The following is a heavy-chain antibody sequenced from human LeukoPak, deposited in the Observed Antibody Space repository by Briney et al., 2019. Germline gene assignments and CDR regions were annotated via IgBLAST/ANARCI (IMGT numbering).Heavy chain of an antibody. V-gene: IGHV3-20*04. D-gene: IGHD3-10*01. CDR2: INWNGGST. CDR1: GFTFDDYG. CDR3: ARAPGIDYYGSPFDY. J-gene: IGHJ4*02. Sequence: GGSLRLSCAASGFTFDDYGMSWVRQAPGKGLEWVSGINWNGGSTGYADSVKGRFTISRDNAKNSLYLQMNSLRAEDTALYYCARAPGIDYYGSPFDYWGQGTLVTVSS.